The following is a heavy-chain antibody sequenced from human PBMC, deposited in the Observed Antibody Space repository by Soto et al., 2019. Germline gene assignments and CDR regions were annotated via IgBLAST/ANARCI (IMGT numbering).Heavy chain of an antibody. J-gene: IGHJ3*02. Sequence: QVQLQESGPGLVKPSETQSLTCTVSGGSIRSYYWCWIRQPPGQGLEWIGYIYYSGSTNYNPSLKRRVPISVDTSKNQFSLKLSSVTAADTAVYYCARNYGHAFDILGQGTMVTVSS. CDR3: ARNYGHAFDI. V-gene: IGHV4-59*01. CDR1: GGSIRSYY. CDR2: IYYSGST. D-gene: IGHD1-7*01.